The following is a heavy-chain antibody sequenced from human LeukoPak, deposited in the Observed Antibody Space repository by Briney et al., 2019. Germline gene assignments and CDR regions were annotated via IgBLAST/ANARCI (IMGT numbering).Heavy chain of an antibody. Sequence: HPGGSLRLSCIGSGFSFSSYAMRWVRQAPGKGLEWVSSSSGSGGSTYYADSVKGRFTISRDSSENKLYLKMNSQRAEDKAVYFCAKQTAVEGGYYHYWGQGTLVTVSS. V-gene: IGHV3-23*01. D-gene: IGHD5-18*01. CDR3: AKQTAVEGGYYHY. CDR1: GFSFSSYA. CDR2: SSGSGGST. J-gene: IGHJ4*02.